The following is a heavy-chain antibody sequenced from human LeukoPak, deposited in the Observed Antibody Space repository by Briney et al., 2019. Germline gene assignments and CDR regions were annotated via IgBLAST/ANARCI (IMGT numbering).Heavy chain of an antibody. CDR1: GGSFSGYY. V-gene: IGHV4-34*01. CDR2: INHSGST. Sequence: SETQSLTCAVYGGSFSGYYWSWIRQPPGNGLEWIGEINHSGSTNYNPSLKSRVTISVDTSKNQFSLKLSSVTAADTAVYYCARERRRGYSSGWSFDYWGQGTLVTVSS. D-gene: IGHD6-19*01. J-gene: IGHJ4*02. CDR3: ARERRRGYSSGWSFDY.